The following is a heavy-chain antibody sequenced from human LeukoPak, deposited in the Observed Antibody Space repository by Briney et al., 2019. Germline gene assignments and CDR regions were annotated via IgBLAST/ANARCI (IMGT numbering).Heavy chain of an antibody. CDR1: GGSFSGYY. CDR2: INYSGST. Sequence: SETLSLTCAVYGGSFSGYYWSWIRQPPGKGLERIGEINYSGSTNYNPSLKSRVTISVDTSKNQFSLKLSSVTAADTAVYYCARTYSSNWYEGNWFDPWGQGTLVTVSS. D-gene: IGHD6-13*01. CDR3: ARTYSSNWYEGNWFDP. J-gene: IGHJ5*02. V-gene: IGHV4-34*01.